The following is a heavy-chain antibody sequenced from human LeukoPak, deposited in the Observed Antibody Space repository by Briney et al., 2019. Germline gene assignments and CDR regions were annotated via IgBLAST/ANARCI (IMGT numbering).Heavy chain of an antibody. Sequence: SETLSLTCTVSGGSISSYYWSWIRQSPGKGLEWIGYIAHSGAISYKSSLKSRVTVSVDTSKNQLSLRLSSVTAADTAVYYCARSHSSRKIDYWGQGTLVTVSS. D-gene: IGHD6-13*01. V-gene: IGHV4-59*01. CDR1: GGSISSYY. CDR2: IAHSGAI. J-gene: IGHJ4*02. CDR3: ARSHSSRKIDY.